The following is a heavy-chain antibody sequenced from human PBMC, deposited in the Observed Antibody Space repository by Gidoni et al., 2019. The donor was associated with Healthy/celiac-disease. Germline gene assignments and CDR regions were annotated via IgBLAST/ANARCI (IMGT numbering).Heavy chain of an antibody. J-gene: IGHJ6*02. CDR3: ATRQQLATYYYYYGMDV. Sequence: QVQLVQSGAEVKKPGSSVKVSCKASGGTFSSYAISWVRQAPGQGLEWMGGIIPIFGTANYAQKFQGRVTITADKSTSTAYMELSSLRSEDTAVYYCATRQQLATYYYYYGMDVWGQGTTVTVSS. CDR1: GGTFSSYA. CDR2: IIPIFGTA. D-gene: IGHD6-6*01. V-gene: IGHV1-69*06.